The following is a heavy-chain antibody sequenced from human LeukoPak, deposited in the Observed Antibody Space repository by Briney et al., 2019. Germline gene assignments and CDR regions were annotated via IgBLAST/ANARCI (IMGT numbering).Heavy chain of an antibody. V-gene: IGHV4-4*07. CDR3: AREKPGIAVRNAFDI. Sequence: SETLSLTCTVSGGSISSYYWSWIRQPAGKGLEWIGRIHTSGSTNYSPSLKSRVTMSVDTSKNQFSLKLSSVTAADTAVYYCAREKPGIAVRNAFDIWGQGTMVTVSS. CDR2: IHTSGST. D-gene: IGHD6-19*01. CDR1: GGSISSYY. J-gene: IGHJ3*02.